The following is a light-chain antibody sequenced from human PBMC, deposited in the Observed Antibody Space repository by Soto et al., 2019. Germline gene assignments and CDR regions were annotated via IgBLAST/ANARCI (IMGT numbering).Light chain of an antibody. J-gene: IGKJ1*01. CDR2: GAS. CDR1: QSVNDK. CDR3: QQYVTSPWA. V-gene: IGKV3-15*01. Sequence: EVVMTQSPATLSASPGERATLSCRASQSVNDKVAWFQQKPGQAPRLLIIGASTTATGVPARFSGSGSGTDFTLTISRLEPEDFAVYYCQQYVTSPWAFGQGTKVDIK.